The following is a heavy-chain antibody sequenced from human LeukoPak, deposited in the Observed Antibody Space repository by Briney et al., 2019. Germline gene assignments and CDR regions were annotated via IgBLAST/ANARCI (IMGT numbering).Heavy chain of an antibody. D-gene: IGHD3-22*01. CDR2: ISGSGGST. CDR3: AKGPYDSRPYYFDH. CDR1: GFTFSSYA. V-gene: IGHV3-23*01. Sequence: GGSLRLSCAASGFTFSSYAMSWVRQAPGKGLGWVSAISGSGGSTYYADSVKGRFTISRDNSKNTLYLQMNSLRVEDMAVYYCAKGPYDSRPYYFDHWGQGTLVTVSS. J-gene: IGHJ4*02.